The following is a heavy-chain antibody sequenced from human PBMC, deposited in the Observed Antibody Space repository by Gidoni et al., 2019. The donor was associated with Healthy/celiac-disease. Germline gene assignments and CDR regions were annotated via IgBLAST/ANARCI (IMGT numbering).Heavy chain of an antibody. CDR3: ARDERYSSGWGYDY. J-gene: IGHJ4*02. V-gene: IGHV3-53*01. D-gene: IGHD6-19*01. CDR2: IYSGGST. Sequence: EVQLVESVGGLIQPGGSLRLSCSASGFTVSSNYMSWVRQAPGKGLEWVSVIYSGGSTYYADSVKGRFTSSRDKSKNTLYLQMNSLRAEDTAVYYCARDERYSSGWGYDYWGQGTLVTVSS. CDR1: GFTVSSNY.